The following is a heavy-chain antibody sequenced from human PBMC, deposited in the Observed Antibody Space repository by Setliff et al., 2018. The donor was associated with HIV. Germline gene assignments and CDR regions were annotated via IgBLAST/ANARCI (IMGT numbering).Heavy chain of an antibody. Sequence: ASVKVSCKPSGDTVRNFSVNWVRQAPGQGLEWMGWIYPNTGGTNYAQKFQGRVTMTRDTSISTAYMELSRLRSDDTAVYYCARSTTADWGQGTMVTVSS. D-gene: IGHD4-17*01. J-gene: IGHJ4*02. CDR2: IYPNTGGT. CDR1: GDTVRNFS. V-gene: IGHV1-2*02. CDR3: ARSTTAD.